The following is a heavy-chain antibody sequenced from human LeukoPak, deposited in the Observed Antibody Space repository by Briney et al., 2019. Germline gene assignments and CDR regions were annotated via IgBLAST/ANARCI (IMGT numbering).Heavy chain of an antibody. CDR3: ARATYRGYYFDY. V-gene: IGHV3-33*01. CDR2: IWYDGSNK. J-gene: IGHJ4*02. D-gene: IGHD1-26*01. Sequence: PGGSLRLSCAASGFTFSSYGMHWVRQAPGKGLEWVAVIWYDGSNKYYADSVKGRFTISRDNSKNTLYLQMNSLRAEDTAVYYCARATYRGYYFDYWGQGTLVTVSS. CDR1: GFTFSSYG.